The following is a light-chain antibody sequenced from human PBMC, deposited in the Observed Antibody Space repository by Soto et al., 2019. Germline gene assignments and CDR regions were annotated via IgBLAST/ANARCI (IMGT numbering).Light chain of an antibody. CDR3: QQYDNWPPIT. CDR2: AAS. V-gene: IGKV3-15*01. Sequence: EIVMTQSPATVSVTPGEGATLSCRASQNIGSNLAWYQHKHAQAPRLLMYAASARATGIPARFSGSGSGTEFTLTISSLQSEDFAVYYCQQYDNWPPITFGQGTRLEIK. CDR1: QNIGSN. J-gene: IGKJ5*01.